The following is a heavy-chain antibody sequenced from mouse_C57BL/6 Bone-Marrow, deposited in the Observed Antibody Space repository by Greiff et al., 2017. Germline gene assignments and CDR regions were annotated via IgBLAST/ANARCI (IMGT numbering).Heavy chain of an antibody. Sequence: VKLMESGAELAKPGASVKLSCKASGYTFTSYWMHWVKQRPGQGLEWIGYINPSSGYTKYNQKFKDKATLTADKSSRTAYMQLSSLTYEDSAVYYGARWNDDYDVGYAMDYWGQGTSATVSS. D-gene: IGHD2-4*01. J-gene: IGHJ4*01. CDR1: GYTFTSYW. CDR2: INPSSGYT. CDR3: ARWNDDYDVGYAMDY. V-gene: IGHV1-7*01.